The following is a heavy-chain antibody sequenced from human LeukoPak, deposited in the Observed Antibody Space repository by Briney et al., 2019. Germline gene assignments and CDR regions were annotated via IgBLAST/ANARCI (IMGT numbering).Heavy chain of an antibody. CDR3: ATIETRYCSGGSCGP. D-gene: IGHD2-15*01. Sequence: GASVKVSCKASGYTFTGYYMHWVRQAPGQGLEWMGWINPNSGGTNYAQKFQGRVTMTRDTSISTAYMELSRLRSDDTAVYYCATIETRYCSGGSCGPWGQGTLVTVSS. CDR1: GYTFTGYY. V-gene: IGHV1-2*02. CDR2: INPNSGGT. J-gene: IGHJ5*02.